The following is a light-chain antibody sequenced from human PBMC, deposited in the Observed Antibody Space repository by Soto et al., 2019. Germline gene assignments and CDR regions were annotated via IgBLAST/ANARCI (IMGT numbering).Light chain of an antibody. CDR2: YDS. Sequence: SYELTQPPSVSVAPGKTARITCDVDKTGSKSVHWYQQKPGQAPVLVIYYDSARPSGIPERFSGSNSGNTATLTVSRVEAGDEADYYCQVWDSSSDRYVFGSGTKLTVL. V-gene: IGLV3-21*04. CDR3: QVWDSSSDRYV. CDR1: KTGSKS. J-gene: IGLJ1*01.